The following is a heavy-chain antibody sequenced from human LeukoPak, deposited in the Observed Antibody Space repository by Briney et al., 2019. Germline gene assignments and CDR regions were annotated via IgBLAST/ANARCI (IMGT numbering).Heavy chain of an antibody. CDR2: IKQDGSEK. J-gene: IGHJ4*02. CDR1: GFTFSSYG. CDR3: VRDFRSADY. V-gene: IGHV3-7*01. Sequence: PGGSLRLSCAASGFTFSSYGMSWVRQAPGKGVEGVANIKQDGSEKYYVDSVKGRFPISRDNAKNMVFLQMKSLRADDTAVYYCVRDFRSADYWGQGILVTVSS.